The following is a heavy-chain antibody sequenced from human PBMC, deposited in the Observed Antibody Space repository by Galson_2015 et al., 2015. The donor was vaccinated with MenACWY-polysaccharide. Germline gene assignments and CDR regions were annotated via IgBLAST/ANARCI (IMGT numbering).Heavy chain of an antibody. D-gene: IGHD2/OR15-2a*01. J-gene: IGHJ4*02. V-gene: IGHV2-5*01. CDR1: GFSLRTSGAG. CDR2: IYWNDDE. CDR3: SHLKY. Sequence: PALVKPTQTLTLTCTFSGFSLRTSGAGVGWIRQPPGKAQEWLAVIYWNDDEHYSPSLKNRLATTKDTSKNQVVLTMTNMDPVDTATYYCSHLKYWGPGTLVAVSS.